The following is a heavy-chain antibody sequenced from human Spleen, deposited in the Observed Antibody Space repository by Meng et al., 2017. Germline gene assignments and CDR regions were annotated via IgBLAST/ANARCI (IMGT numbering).Heavy chain of an antibody. D-gene: IGHD2-2*01. V-gene: IGHV4-34*01. J-gene: IGHJ5*02. CDR3: ARDQDIVVLAAARWFDP. CDR1: GGSCGGDY. CDR2: INHSGGT. Sequence: QGEREQGGAGLLRPSERRSRAGAVYGGSCGGDYGGWIRQPPGKGVGWIGEINHSGGTNYNPSLKSRVTISVDTSKNQFSLKLSSVTAADTAVYYCARDQDIVVLAAARWFDPWGQGTLVTVSS.